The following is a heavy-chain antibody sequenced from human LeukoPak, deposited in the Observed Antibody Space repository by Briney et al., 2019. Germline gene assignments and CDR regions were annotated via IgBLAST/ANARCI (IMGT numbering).Heavy chain of an antibody. CDR3: ARVFQKQPSDY. CDR2: INPKSGGT. CDR1: GYTFSDYY. V-gene: IGHV1-2*02. J-gene: IGHJ4*02. D-gene: IGHD6-13*01. Sequence: ASVKVSCTASGYTFSDYYIHWLRQAPGQGLEWRGGINPKSGGTNYAQYFQGRVTMTRDTSSTTVYMDLTRLRSDDTAVYFCARVFQKQPSDYWGQGSLVTVSS.